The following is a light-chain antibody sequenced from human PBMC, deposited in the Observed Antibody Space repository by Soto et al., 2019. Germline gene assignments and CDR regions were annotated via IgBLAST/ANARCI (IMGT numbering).Light chain of an antibody. Sequence: QSALTQPRSVSGSPGQSVSISCTVTSSDVGGYNYVSWYQQHPGKAPKVMIYDVNKRPSGVPDRFSGSKSGNTASLTISGLQSEDEADYYCCSYAGRYIYVFGTGTKVTVL. CDR2: DVN. CDR1: SSDVGGYNY. CDR3: CSYAGRYIYV. V-gene: IGLV2-11*01. J-gene: IGLJ1*01.